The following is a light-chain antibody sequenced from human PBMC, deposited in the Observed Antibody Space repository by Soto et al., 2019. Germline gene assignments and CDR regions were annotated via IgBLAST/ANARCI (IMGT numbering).Light chain of an antibody. CDR2: GAS. J-gene: IGKJ1*01. CDR3: QQYGSSPWT. V-gene: IGKV3-20*01. Sequence: EIVFTQSPGTLSLSPGERATLSCRASQSVSSSYLAWYQHKPGQAPRLLIYGASSRATGIPDRFSGSGSGTDFTLTISRLEPEDFAVYYCQQYGSSPWTFGQGTKVDIK. CDR1: QSVSSSY.